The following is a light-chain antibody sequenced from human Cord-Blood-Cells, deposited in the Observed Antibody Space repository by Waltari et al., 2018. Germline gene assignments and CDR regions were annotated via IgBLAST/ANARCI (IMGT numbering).Light chain of an antibody. CDR3: SSYTSSSTFEWV. CDR2: DVS. J-gene: IGLJ3*02. Sequence: QSALTQPASVSGSPGQSITISCTGTSSDVGGYNYVSLYQQHPGKAPKLMIYDVSKRPSGVSNRFSGSKSGNTACLTISGLQAEDEADYYCSSYTSSSTFEWVFGGGTKLTVL. V-gene: IGLV2-14*01. CDR1: SSDVGGYNY.